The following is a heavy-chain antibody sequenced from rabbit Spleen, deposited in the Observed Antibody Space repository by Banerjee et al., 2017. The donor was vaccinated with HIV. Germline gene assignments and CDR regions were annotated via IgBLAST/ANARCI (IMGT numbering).Heavy chain of an antibody. CDR3: ARDLVAVIGWNFNL. CDR1: GFSFSSNYV. V-gene: IGHV1S45*01. J-gene: IGHJ4*01. D-gene: IGHD1-1*01. Sequence: QEQLEESGGDLVKPEGSLTLTCTASGFSFSSNYVMCWVRQAPGKGLEWIACIGTVSGNTYHASWAKGRFTCSKASSTTVTLQMTSLTAADTATYFCARDLVAVIGWNFNLWGQGTLVTVS. CDR2: IGTVSGNT.